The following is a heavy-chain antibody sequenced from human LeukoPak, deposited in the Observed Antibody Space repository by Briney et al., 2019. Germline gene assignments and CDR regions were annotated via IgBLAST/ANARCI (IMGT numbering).Heavy chain of an antibody. J-gene: IGHJ4*02. CDR2: INPSGGST. CDR1: GYTFTSYY. Sequence: ASVKVSCKASGYTFTSYYMHWVRQAPGQGLEWMGIINPSGGSTSYAQKFQGRVTMTRDTSTTTVYMELSSLRSEDTAVYYCAKAQDIVATGFVYFDYWGQGTLVTVSS. D-gene: IGHD5-12*01. V-gene: IGHV1-46*01. CDR3: AKAQDIVATGFVYFDY.